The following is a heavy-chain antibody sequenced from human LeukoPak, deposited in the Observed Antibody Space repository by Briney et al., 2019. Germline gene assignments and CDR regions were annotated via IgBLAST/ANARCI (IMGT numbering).Heavy chain of an antibody. V-gene: IGHV1-3*01. D-gene: IGHD3-10*01. J-gene: IGHJ4*02. CDR1: GYTFTSYA. CDR2: INAGNGNT. CDR3: ATDTRYGSGSYGFDY. Sequence: ASVKVSCKASGYTFTSYAMHWVRQAPGQRLEWMGWINAGNGNTKYSQKFQGRVTITRDTSASTAYMELSSLRSEDTAVYYCATDTRYGSGSYGFDYWGQGTLVTVSS.